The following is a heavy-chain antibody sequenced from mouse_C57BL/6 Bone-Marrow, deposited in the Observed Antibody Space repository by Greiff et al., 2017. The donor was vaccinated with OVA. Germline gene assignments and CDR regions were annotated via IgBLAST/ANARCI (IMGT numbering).Heavy chain of an antibody. J-gene: IGHJ3*01. CDR1: GFTFSNYW. CDR2: IRLKSDNYAT. V-gene: IGHV6-3*01. CDR3: TDGSWFAY. D-gene: IGHD1-2*01. Sequence: QLVESGGGLVQPGGSMKLSCVASGFTFSNYWMNWVRQSPEKGLEWVAQIRLKSDNYATHYAESVKGRFTISRDDSKSSVYLQMNNLRAEDTGIYYCTDGSWFAYWGQGTLVTVSA.